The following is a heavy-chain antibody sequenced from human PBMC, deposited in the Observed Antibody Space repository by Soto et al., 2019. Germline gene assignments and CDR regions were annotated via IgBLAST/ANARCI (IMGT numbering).Heavy chain of an antibody. Sequence: SETLSLTCTVSGGSISSGGYYWSWIRQHPGKGLEWIGYIYYSGSTYYNPSLKSRVTISVDTSKNQFSLKLSSVTAADTAVYYCARNDDSSGYYYFDYWGQGTLVTVSS. CDR1: GGSISSGGYY. J-gene: IGHJ4*02. CDR2: IYYSGST. V-gene: IGHV4-31*03. D-gene: IGHD3-22*01. CDR3: ARNDDSSGYYYFDY.